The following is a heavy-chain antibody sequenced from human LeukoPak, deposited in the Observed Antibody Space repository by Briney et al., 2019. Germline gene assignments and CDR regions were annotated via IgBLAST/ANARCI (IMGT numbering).Heavy chain of an antibody. Sequence: GASVKVSCKASGYTFTSYGISWVRQAPGQGLEWMGWISAYNGNTNYAQKLQGRVTMTTDTSTSTAYMELRSLRSDDTAVYYCARDRPLELTGYYIGKTPRSGWDAFDIWGQGTMVTVSS. CDR3: ARDRPLELTGYYIGKTPRSGWDAFDI. V-gene: IGHV1-18*01. CDR2: ISAYNGNT. CDR1: GYTFTSYG. D-gene: IGHD3-9*01. J-gene: IGHJ3*02.